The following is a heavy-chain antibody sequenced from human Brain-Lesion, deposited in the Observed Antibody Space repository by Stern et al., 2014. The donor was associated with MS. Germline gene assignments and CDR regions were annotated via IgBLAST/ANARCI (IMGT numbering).Heavy chain of an antibody. CDR2: IFNSGST. CDR1: GGSISSGGYY. Sequence: QLVQSGPGLVKPSQTLSLSCTVSGGSISSGGYYWSWIRQPAGKGLEWIGRIFNSGSTSYNPSLKSRVTISIDTSKKQFFLSLNPMTAADTAVYYCARGRVVPGFQYYATDVWGQGTMVIVSS. CDR3: ARGRVVPGFQYYATDV. J-gene: IGHJ6*02. V-gene: IGHV4-61*02. D-gene: IGHD2-2*01.